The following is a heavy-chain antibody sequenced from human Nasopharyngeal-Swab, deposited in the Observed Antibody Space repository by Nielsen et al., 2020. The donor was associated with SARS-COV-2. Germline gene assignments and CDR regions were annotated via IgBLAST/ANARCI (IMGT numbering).Heavy chain of an antibody. CDR3: ARAADSSGIDY. Sequence: SETLSLTCTVSGGSIISFYWSWIRQPPGKGLEWIGYIYYSGSTNYNPSLKSRVTISVDTSKNQFSLKLSSVTAAYTAVYYCARAADSSGIDYWGQGTLVTVSS. D-gene: IGHD6-19*01. CDR1: GGSIISFY. J-gene: IGHJ4*02. CDR2: IYYSGST. V-gene: IGHV4-59*01.